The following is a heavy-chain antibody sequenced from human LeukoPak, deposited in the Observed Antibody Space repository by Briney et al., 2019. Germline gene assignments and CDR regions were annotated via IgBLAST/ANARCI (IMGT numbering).Heavy chain of an antibody. V-gene: IGHV4-4*07. CDR3: ARDRSIAVAGTEGLFDY. CDR2: IYTSGST. CDR1: GGSISSYY. D-gene: IGHD6-19*01. J-gene: IGHJ4*02. Sequence: SETLSLTCTVSGGSISSYYWSWIRQPAGKGLEWIGRIYTSGSTNYNPSLKSRVTISVDTSKNQFSLKLSSVTAADTAVYYCARDRSIAVAGTEGLFDYWGQGTLVTVSS.